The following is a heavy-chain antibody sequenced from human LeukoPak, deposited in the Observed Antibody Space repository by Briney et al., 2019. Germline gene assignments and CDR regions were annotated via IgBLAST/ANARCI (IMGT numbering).Heavy chain of an antibody. D-gene: IGHD6-25*01. Sequence: ASVKVSCKASGYTFTGYYMNWVRQAPGQGLEWMGWINPNSGGTNYAQKFQGRVTMTRDTSISTAYMELSRLRSDDTAVYYCARESSRLGGNWFDPWGQGTLVTVSS. V-gene: IGHV1-2*02. J-gene: IGHJ5*02. CDR1: GYTFTGYY. CDR2: INPNSGGT. CDR3: ARESSRLGGNWFDP.